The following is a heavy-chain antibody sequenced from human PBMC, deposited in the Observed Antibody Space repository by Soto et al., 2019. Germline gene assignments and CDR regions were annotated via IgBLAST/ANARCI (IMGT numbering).Heavy chain of an antibody. CDR2: IIPIFGTA. D-gene: IGHD3-3*01. CDR3: ARAYDFWSGYPPSV. CDR1: GGSLSSYA. J-gene: IGHJ6*02. V-gene: IGHV1-69*13. Sequence: GASVKVSCKASGGSLSSYAMSWVRQAPGQGLEWMGGIIPIFGTANYAQKFQGRVTITADESTSTAYMELSSLRSEDTAVYYCARAYDFWSGYPPSVWGQGTTVTVSS.